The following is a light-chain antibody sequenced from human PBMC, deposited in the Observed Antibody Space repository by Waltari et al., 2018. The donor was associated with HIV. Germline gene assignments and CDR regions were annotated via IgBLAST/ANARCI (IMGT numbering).Light chain of an antibody. CDR2: RND. CDR3: ASWDDNLRHWV. CDR1: KSNIGNNF. J-gene: IGLJ3*02. V-gene: IGLV1-47*01. Sequence: QPKMTQAPSASKTPAQRITMSCSGSKSNIGNNFIYWYQQIPGAAPRLVMARNDRRPAGFPARFSGTKSGTSAFLAITDLRLDDEATYVCASWDDNLRHWVFGGGTKLTVL.